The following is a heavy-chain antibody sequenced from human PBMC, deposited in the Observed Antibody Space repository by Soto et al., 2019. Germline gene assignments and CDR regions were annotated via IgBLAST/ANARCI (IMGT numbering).Heavy chain of an antibody. V-gene: IGHV4-59*08. CDR3: ARLVGYYYYMDV. Sequence: QVQLQESGPGLVKPSETLSLTCTVSGGSISSYYWSWIRQPPGKGLEWIGYIYYSGSTNYNPSLKSRVTISVDTSKNQFSLKLSSVTAADTAVYYCARLVGYYYYMDVWGKGTTVTVSS. J-gene: IGHJ6*03. D-gene: IGHD2-21*01. CDR1: GGSISSYY. CDR2: IYYSGST.